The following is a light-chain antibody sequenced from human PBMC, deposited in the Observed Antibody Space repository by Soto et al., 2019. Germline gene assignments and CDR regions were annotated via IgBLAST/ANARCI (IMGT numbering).Light chain of an antibody. J-gene: IGLJ3*02. V-gene: IGLV6-57*01. CDR1: SGSIASNY. Sequence: NFMLTQPHSVSESPGKTVIISCTRSSGSIASNYVQWYQQRPGSSPTTVIYEDNQRTSGVPDRFSGSIDSSSNSATLTSSGLETEDEADYFCQSYDATNQVFGGGTKVTVL. CDR2: EDN. CDR3: QSYDATNQV.